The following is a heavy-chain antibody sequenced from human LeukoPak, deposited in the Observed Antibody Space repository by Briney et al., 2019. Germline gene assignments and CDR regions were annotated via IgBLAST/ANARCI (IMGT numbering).Heavy chain of an antibody. Sequence: ASVKVSCKASGGTFSSYAISWVRQAPGQGLEWMGGIIPIFGTANYAQKFQGRVTITADESTSTAYMELSSLRSEDTAVYYCAAVVPAAINGFDYWGQGTLVTVSS. D-gene: IGHD2-2*02. CDR2: IIPIFGTA. CDR3: AAVVPAAINGFDY. V-gene: IGHV1-69*01. CDR1: GGTFSSYA. J-gene: IGHJ4*02.